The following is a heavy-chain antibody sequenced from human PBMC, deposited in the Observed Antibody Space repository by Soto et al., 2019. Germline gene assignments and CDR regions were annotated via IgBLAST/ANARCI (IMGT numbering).Heavy chain of an antibody. D-gene: IGHD6-13*01. CDR1: GFTFSNYA. V-gene: IGHV3-30*04. Sequence: QVQLVESGGGVVQPGRSLRLSCAASGFTFSNYAMHWVRQAPGKGLEWVAVMSDDGSQIHYADSVKGRFTISRDSSKNTLYLQMNSLRGEDTAVYYCTGAKSSSWHNFDYWGQGTLVTVSS. CDR3: TGAKSSSWHNFDY. CDR2: MSDDGSQI. J-gene: IGHJ4*02.